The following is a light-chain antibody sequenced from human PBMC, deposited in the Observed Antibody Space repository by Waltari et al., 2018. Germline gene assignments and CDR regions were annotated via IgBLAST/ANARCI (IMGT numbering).Light chain of an antibody. Sequence: DIVMTQSPDSLAVSLGERATINCRSSQTLLDSSNSKNYVAWYQQKPGQPPKQLISWASTRESGVPARFSGSESGTEFTLTVSSLQAEDVAVYYCQQYYNTPYTFGQGTKLEI. CDR2: WAS. CDR3: QQYYNTPYT. V-gene: IGKV4-1*01. CDR1: QTLLDSSNSKNY. J-gene: IGKJ2*01.